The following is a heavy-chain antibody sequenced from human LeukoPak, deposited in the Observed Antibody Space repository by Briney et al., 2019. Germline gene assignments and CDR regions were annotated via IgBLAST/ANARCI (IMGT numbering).Heavy chain of an antibody. D-gene: IGHD1-14*01. CDR2: IKEDGSEK. J-gene: IGHJ4*02. V-gene: IGHV3-7*01. Sequence: GGSLRLSCAASGFLFSRYWMSWVRQAPGKGLEWVANIKEDGSEKYYVESMKGRFTISRDNVKNSLYLQINSLRAEDTAVYYCARDSFETDIDYWGQGTLSPSP. CDR3: ARDSFETDIDY. CDR1: GFLFSRYW.